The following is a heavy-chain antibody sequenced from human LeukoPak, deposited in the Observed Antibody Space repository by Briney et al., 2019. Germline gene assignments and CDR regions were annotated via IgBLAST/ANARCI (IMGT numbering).Heavy chain of an antibody. CDR3: ARDPTGSYFDY. Sequence: PSETLSPTCAVYGGSFSGYYWSWIRQPPGKGLEWIGEINHSGSTNYNPSLKSRVTISVDTSKNQFSLKLSSVTAADTAVYYCARDPTGSYFDYWGQGTLVTVSS. D-gene: IGHD1-26*01. V-gene: IGHV4-34*01. CDR2: INHSGST. J-gene: IGHJ4*02. CDR1: GGSFSGYY.